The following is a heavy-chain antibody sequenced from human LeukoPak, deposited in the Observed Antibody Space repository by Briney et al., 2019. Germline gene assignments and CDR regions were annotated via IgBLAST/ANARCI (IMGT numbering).Heavy chain of an antibody. CDR3: ARAAYSGSYHSDY. V-gene: IGHV4-61*01. CDR1: GGSVNSGSYY. D-gene: IGHD1-26*01. J-gene: IGHJ4*02. Sequence: PSETLSLTCTVSGGSVNSGSYYWNLIRQPPGKGLEWIGYIYYSGSTNYNPSLKSRVTISVDTSKNQFSLKLSSVTAADTAVYYCARAAYSGSYHSDYWGQGTLVTVSS. CDR2: IYYSGST.